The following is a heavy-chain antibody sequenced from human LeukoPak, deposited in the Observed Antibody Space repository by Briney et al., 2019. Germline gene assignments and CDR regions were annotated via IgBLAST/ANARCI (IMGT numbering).Heavy chain of an antibody. Sequence: GGTLRLSCAVSGFTFSDYAMHWVRQAPGKGLEWVASIQSNGNEKYSSDSLKGRFTISRDNSKNTLYLQMNTLRPEDTAVFYCARGFTSWPQGPYHFDYWGQGIPITVSS. V-gene: IGHV3-30*02. CDR2: IQSNGNEK. CDR1: GFTFSDYA. D-gene: IGHD2-2*01. J-gene: IGHJ4*02. CDR3: ARGFTSWPQGPYHFDY.